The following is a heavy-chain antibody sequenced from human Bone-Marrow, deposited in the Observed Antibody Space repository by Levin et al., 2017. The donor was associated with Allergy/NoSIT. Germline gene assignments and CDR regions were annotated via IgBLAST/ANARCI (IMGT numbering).Heavy chain of an antibody. CDR1: GFTFDDYT. V-gene: IGHV3-9*01. CDR3: AKDSRSSSSMDYYYYHGMDV. D-gene: IGHD6-6*01. CDR2: INWKGNSV. Sequence: GGSLRLSCAASGFTFDDYTMHWVRQAPGKGLEWVSSINWKGNSVDYADSVKGRFTISRDNAKNSLYLQMNSLRGDETALYFCAKDSRSSSSMDYYYYHGMDVWGQGTTVTVSS. J-gene: IGHJ6*02.